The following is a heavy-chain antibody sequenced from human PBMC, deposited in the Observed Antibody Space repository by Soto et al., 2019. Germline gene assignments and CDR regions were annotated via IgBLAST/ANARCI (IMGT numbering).Heavy chain of an antibody. D-gene: IGHD2-2*01. Sequence: ASVKVSCKASGYTFTSYYMHWVRQAPGQGLEWMGIINPSGGSTSYAQKFQGRDTMTRDTSTSTVYMELSSLRSEDTAVYYCAREFQLLGHYYYGMDVWGQGTTVTVSS. CDR1: GYTFTSYY. CDR3: AREFQLLGHYYYGMDV. V-gene: IGHV1-46*03. J-gene: IGHJ6*02. CDR2: INPSGGST.